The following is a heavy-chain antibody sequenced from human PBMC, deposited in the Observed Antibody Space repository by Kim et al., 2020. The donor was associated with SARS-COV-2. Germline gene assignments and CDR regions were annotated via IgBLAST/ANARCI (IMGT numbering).Heavy chain of an antibody. J-gene: IGHJ6*02. Sequence: ASVNVSCKASGYTFTSYGISWVRQAPGQGLEWMGWISAYNGNTNYAQKLQGRVTMTTDTSTSTAYMELRSLRSDDTAVYYCARDYGSGHNFYYYGMDVWGQGTTVTVSS. CDR2: ISAYNGNT. CDR3: ARDYGSGHNFYYYGMDV. V-gene: IGHV1-18*01. D-gene: IGHD3-10*01. CDR1: GYTFTSYG.